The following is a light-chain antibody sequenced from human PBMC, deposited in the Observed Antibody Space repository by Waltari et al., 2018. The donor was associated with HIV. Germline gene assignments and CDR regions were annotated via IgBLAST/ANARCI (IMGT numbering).Light chain of an antibody. Sequence: DIQMTQSPSSLSASVGDGVTITCRASQSISRYLNWYQPKPGKAPKLLIHSTCSLQRGVPSRFSGSGAGTEFTLTISGLQFEDSATYYCQQSYTSPHTFGQGTNVEIK. CDR1: QSISRY. V-gene: IGKV1-39*01. CDR2: STC. CDR3: QQSYTSPHT. J-gene: IGKJ2*01.